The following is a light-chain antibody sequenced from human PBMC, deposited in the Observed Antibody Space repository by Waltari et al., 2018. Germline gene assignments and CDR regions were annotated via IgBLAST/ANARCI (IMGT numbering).Light chain of an antibody. J-gene: IGLJ2*01. Sequence: SYVLTQPRSLSVAPGQTAMITCGGNNIRSQNVHWYQHKSGQAPVLVIYDDSDRPPGIPERFSGSKSWNTAILTISRVEAGDEAAYYCQVWDSTSDHHVIFGGGTKLTVL. CDR3: QVWDSTSDHHVI. V-gene: IGLV3-21*02. CDR1: NIRSQN. CDR2: DDS.